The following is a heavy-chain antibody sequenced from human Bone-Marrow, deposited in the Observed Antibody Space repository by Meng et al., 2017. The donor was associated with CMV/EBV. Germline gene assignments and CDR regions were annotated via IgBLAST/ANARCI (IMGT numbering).Heavy chain of an antibody. Sequence: ASVKVSCKASGYTFTSYGISWVRQAPGQGLKWMGWISAYNGSTNYAQKLQGRVTMTTDTSTSTAYMELRSLRSDDTAVYYCARAQAGVGWFDPWGQGTLVTVSS. CDR2: ISAYNGST. CDR3: ARAQAGVGWFDP. V-gene: IGHV1-18*01. CDR1: GYTFTSYG. J-gene: IGHJ5*02. D-gene: IGHD6-19*01.